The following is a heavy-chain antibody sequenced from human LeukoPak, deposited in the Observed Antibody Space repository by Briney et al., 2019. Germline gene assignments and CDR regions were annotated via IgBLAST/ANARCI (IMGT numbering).Heavy chain of an antibody. D-gene: IGHD3-16*01. J-gene: IGHJ4*02. Sequence: PGGSLILSCAASGFTFSSYAMRWVRQAPGKGLGWVATFIGSGGSTYYADSVKGRSTISRAISKNTLYLQMNSLSAEDTAVYYCAKSSRGDRPGLLDYWGQGTLVTVSS. CDR1: GFTFSSYA. CDR3: AKSSRGDRPGLLDY. CDR2: FIGSGGST. V-gene: IGHV3-23*01.